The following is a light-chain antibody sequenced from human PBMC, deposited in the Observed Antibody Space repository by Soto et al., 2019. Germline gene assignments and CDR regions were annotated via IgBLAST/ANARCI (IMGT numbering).Light chain of an antibody. CDR2: AAS. V-gene: IGKV1-39*01. CDR1: QSISSY. J-gene: IGKJ2*01. CDR3: QQSYSTPYT. Sequence: DIQMTQSPSSLSAYVGDRVTITCRASQSISSYLNWYQQKPGKAPKLLLYAASSLQSGVPSRFSGSGSGTDFTLTISSLQPEDCSTYYCQQSYSTPYTFGQGTKLEIK.